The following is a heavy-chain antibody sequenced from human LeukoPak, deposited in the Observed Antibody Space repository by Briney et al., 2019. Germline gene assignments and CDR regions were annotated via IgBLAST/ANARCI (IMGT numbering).Heavy chain of an antibody. D-gene: IGHD6-13*01. Sequence: GASVRVSCKASGGTFSSYAISWVRQAPGQGLEWMGGIIPIFGTANYAQKFQGRVTITADKSTSTAYMELSSLRSEDTAVYYCARVIAAAGPGVAFDAFDIWGQGTMVTVSS. J-gene: IGHJ3*02. V-gene: IGHV1-69*06. CDR2: IIPIFGTA. CDR3: ARVIAAAGPGVAFDAFDI. CDR1: GGTFSSYA.